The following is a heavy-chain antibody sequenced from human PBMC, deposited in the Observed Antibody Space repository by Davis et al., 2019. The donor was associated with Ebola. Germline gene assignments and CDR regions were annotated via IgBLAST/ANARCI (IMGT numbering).Heavy chain of an antibody. CDR1: GYTFTSYG. CDR3: ARGGGRYCTNGVCYGLWFDP. D-gene: IGHD2-8*01. J-gene: IGHJ5*02. Sequence: AASVKVSCKASGYTFTSYGITWVRQAPGQGLEWMGWINPHNGNTNYAQNVQGRVTMTTDTSTSTAYMEVGILRSDDTAVYYCARGGGRYCTNGVCYGLWFDPWGQGTLVTVSS. V-gene: IGHV1-18*04. CDR2: INPHNGNT.